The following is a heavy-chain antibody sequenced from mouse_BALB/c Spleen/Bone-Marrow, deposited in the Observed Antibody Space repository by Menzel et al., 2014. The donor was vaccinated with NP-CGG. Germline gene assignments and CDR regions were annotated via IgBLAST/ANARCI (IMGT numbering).Heavy chain of an antibody. V-gene: IGHV1-4*01. CDR3: TIRYYAMDY. Sequence: QVQLKESGAELARPGASVKMSCQASGYTFTRYTMHWEKQRPGQGLEWIGYIIPSSGYTNYNQKFKDEATLTADKSSSTAYMQLSSLTSEDSAVYYCTIRYYAMDYWGQGTSVTVSS. J-gene: IGHJ4*01. CDR2: IIPSSGYT. D-gene: IGHD1-1*01. CDR1: GYTFTRYT.